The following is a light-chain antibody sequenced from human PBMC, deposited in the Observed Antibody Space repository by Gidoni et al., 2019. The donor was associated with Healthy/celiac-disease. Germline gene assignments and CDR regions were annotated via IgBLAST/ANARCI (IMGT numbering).Light chain of an antibody. Sequence: DIQMTQSPPSLSASVGDRVTITCRASQSISSYLNWYQQKPGKAPKLLIYAASSLQSGVPSRFSGSGSGTDFTLTISSLQPGDFATYYCQQSYSTPRTFGQGTRVEIK. CDR2: AAS. V-gene: IGKV1-39*01. CDR1: QSISSY. J-gene: IGKJ1*01. CDR3: QQSYSTPRT.